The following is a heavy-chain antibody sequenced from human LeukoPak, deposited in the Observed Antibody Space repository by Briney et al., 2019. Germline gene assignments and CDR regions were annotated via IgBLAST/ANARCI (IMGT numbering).Heavy chain of an antibody. CDR1: GFTFSSYA. J-gene: IGHJ4*02. CDR2: IKQDGSEK. D-gene: IGHD3-9*01. CDR3: ARANHGDILTGFHF. V-gene: IGHV3-7*01. Sequence: GGSLRLSCAASGFTFSSYAMSWVRQAPGKGLEWVANIKQDGSEKYYVDSVKGRFTISRDNAKNSLYLQMNSLRAEDTAVYYCARANHGDILTGFHFWGQGTLVTVSS.